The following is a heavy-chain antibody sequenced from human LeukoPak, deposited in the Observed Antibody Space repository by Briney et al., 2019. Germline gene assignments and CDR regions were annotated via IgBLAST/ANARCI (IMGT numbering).Heavy chain of an antibody. V-gene: IGHV1-2*02. J-gene: IGHJ4*02. CDR1: GYIFTGYY. CDR2: INPNSGGT. Sequence: GASVTVSCKASGYIFTGYYMHWVRQAPGQGLEWMGWINPNSGGTNYAQNFQGSVTMTRDTSISTAYMELSSLRSDDTAVYYCAREASRLRESDYWGQGTLVTVSS. D-gene: IGHD2-15*01. CDR3: AREASRLRESDY.